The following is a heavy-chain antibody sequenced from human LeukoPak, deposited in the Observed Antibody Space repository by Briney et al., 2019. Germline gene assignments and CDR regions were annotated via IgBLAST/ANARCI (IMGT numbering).Heavy chain of an antibody. Sequence: SETLSLTCGVYGGSFSGYYWSWIRQPPGKGLEWIGEINHSGSTNYNPSLKSRITISVDTSKNQFSLKLSSVTAADTAVYYCARGFYSPHYWGQGTLVSVSS. CDR1: GGSFSGYY. D-gene: IGHD4-11*01. CDR2: INHSGST. CDR3: ARGFYSPHY. J-gene: IGHJ4*02. V-gene: IGHV4-34*01.